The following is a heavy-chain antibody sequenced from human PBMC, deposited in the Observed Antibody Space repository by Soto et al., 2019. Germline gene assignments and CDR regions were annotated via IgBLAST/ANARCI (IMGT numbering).Heavy chain of an antibody. CDR2: INAGNGNT. CDR3: ARAVAVPADFDY. J-gene: IGHJ4*02. V-gene: IGHV1-3*01. CDR1: GYTFTSRY. Sequence: ASVKVSCKASGYTFTSRYMHWVRQAPGQRLEWMGWINAGNGNTKYSQKFQGRVTITRDTSASTAYMDLSSLRTEDTAVYYCARAVAVPADFDYWGQGTLVTVSS. D-gene: IGHD6-19*01.